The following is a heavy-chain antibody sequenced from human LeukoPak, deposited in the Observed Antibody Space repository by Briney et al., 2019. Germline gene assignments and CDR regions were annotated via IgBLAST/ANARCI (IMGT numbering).Heavy chain of an antibody. D-gene: IGHD6-19*01. CDR1: GFTFSNAW. Sequence: GGSLRLSCAASGFTFSNAWMSWVRQAPGKGLEWVGRIKSKTDGGTTDYAAPVKGRFTISRDDSKNTLYLQMNSLKTEDTAVYYCTPGESSGGSDYWGQGTLVTVSS. CDR2: IKSKTDGGTT. J-gene: IGHJ4*02. V-gene: IGHV3-15*01. CDR3: TPGESSGGSDY.